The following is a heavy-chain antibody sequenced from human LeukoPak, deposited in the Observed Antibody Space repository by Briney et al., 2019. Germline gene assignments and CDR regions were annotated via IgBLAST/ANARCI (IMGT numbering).Heavy chain of an antibody. CDR3: ARGWYSSPLNNWFDP. Sequence: SETLSLTCTVSGGSISPYYWSWFRQPPGKGLEWIGFIYYSGTTNYNPSLKSRATMSVDTSENQFSLKLSSVTAADTAVYYCARGWYSSPLNNWFDPWGQGTLVTVSS. CDR1: GGSISPYY. CDR2: IYYSGTT. D-gene: IGHD6-13*01. V-gene: IGHV4-59*01. J-gene: IGHJ5*02.